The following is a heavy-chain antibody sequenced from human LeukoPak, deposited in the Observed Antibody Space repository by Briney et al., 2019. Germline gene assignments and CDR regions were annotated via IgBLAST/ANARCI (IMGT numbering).Heavy chain of an antibody. D-gene: IGHD1-26*01. V-gene: IGHV3-9*01. J-gene: IGHJ4*02. CDR2: ISWNSGSI. Sequence: GGSLRLSCAASGFTFSSCSMNWVRQAPGKGLEWVSGISWNSGSIGYADSVKGRFTISRDNAKNSLHLQMNSLRAEDTALYYCAKEGSYGNFDYWGQGTLVTVSS. CDR3: AKEGSYGNFDY. CDR1: GFTFSSCS.